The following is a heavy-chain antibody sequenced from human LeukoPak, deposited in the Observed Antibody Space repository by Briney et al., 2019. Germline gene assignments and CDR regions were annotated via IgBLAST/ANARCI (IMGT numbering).Heavy chain of an antibody. J-gene: IGHJ4*02. D-gene: IGHD5-18*01. CDR1: GFIFRTYA. V-gene: IGHV3-23*01. CDR3: AKEGEGYNYGYAY. CDR2: TSGSGDKT. Sequence: GGSLRLSCAASGFIFRTYAMTWVRQAPGKGLEWVSATSGSGDKTYYANSVKGRFTISRDNSKNTVYLQMNRLRIEDTAEYYCAKEGEGYNYGYAYWGQGTLVTVSS.